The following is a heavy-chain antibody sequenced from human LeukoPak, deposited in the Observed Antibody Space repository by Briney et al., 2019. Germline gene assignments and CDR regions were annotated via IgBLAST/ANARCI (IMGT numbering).Heavy chain of an antibody. CDR1: GGSIRSYH. V-gene: IGHV4-59*08. Sequence: SQTLSLTCTVSGGSIRSYHWSWIRQSPRKALEWIAYINSRGDTKYNPSLKSRVTISMDTPKNKFSLKVSSVTGADTALYFCARTTSNGSADYWGQGTQVTVSA. J-gene: IGHJ4*02. CDR3: ARTTSNGSADY. CDR2: INSRGDT. D-gene: IGHD2-8*01.